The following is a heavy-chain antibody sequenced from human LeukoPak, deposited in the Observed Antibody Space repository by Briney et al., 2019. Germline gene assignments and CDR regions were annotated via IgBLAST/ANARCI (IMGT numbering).Heavy chain of an antibody. CDR1: GFTFSSYG. Sequence: PGRSLRLSCAASGFTFSSYGMHLVRQAPGKGLEWVAVIWYDGSNKFYADSVKGRFTISRDNSKHTLYLQVNSLRAEDTAVYYCAKERELYSSSWSSSDYWGQGTLVTVSS. D-gene: IGHD6-13*01. CDR2: IWYDGSNK. J-gene: IGHJ4*02. CDR3: AKERELYSSSWSSSDY. V-gene: IGHV3-33*06.